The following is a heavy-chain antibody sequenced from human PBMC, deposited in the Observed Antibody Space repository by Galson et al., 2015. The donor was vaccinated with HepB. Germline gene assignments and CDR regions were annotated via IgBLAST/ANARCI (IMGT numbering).Heavy chain of an antibody. D-gene: IGHD3-3*01. J-gene: IGHJ4*02. V-gene: IGHV3-30-3*01. Sequence: SLRLSCAASGFTFSDYAVHWVRRTPGKGLEWVAFIAYDGGSTFYADSVKGRFTISRDNSKNTLYLQMNSLRTEDTAVYYCARDPYDFWSGQKFYFDHWGLGTLVTVSS. CDR2: IAYDGGST. CDR3: ARDPYDFWSGQKFYFDH. CDR1: GFTFSDYA.